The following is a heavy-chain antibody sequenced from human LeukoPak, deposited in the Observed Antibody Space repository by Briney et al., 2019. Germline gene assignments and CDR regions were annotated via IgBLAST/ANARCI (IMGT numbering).Heavy chain of an antibody. J-gene: IGHJ5*02. D-gene: IGHD6-13*01. Sequence: HGESLKISCKGSGYKFTTYWIAWVRQMPGKGLEWMGIIYPGDSVIRYSPSFQGQVTISADKSISTAYLQWSRLKASDTATYYCARQIFGQQPGLNWFDTWGQGTLVTVSS. CDR3: ARQIFGQQPGLNWFDT. CDR1: GYKFTTYW. V-gene: IGHV5-51*01. CDR2: IYPGDSVI.